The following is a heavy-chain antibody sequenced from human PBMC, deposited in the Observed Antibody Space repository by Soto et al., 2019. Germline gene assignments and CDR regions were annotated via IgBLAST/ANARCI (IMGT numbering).Heavy chain of an antibody. CDR1: HYHFTSNW. V-gene: IGHV5-51*01. Sequence: GQSLKLADTASHYHFTSNWIGWVRQMPGKGLEWMGIIYPADSDTRYSPSFEGQVTISADKSISTAYLHWGSLKASDTAMYYCARLSGVPFDCWGQVTMVTVSS. CDR3: ARLSGVPFDC. D-gene: IGHD7-27*01. CDR2: IYPADSDT. J-gene: IGHJ3*01.